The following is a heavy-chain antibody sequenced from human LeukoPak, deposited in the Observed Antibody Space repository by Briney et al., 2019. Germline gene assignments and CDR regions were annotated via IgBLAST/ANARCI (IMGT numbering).Heavy chain of an antibody. Sequence: ASVRVSCTASVYTFTASYMHWVRQAPGQGLEWMGWINPNSGGTNYAQNFQGRVTMTRDPSVSTAYMELSRLRSDDTAVYFCARQSSGFFASDYWGQGTLVTVSS. J-gene: IGHJ4*02. D-gene: IGHD6-25*01. CDR2: INPNSGGT. CDR3: ARQSSGFFASDY. CDR1: VYTFTASY. V-gene: IGHV1-2*02.